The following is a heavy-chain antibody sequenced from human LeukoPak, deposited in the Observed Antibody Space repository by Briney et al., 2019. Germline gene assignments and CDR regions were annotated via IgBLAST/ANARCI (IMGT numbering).Heavy chain of an antibody. J-gene: IGHJ5*02. V-gene: IGHV3-74*01. CDR3: ASPQS. Sequence: GGSLRLSCAASGFTFDDYAMHWVRQAPGKGLEWVSRINSDGSSTSYADSVKGRFTISRDNAKNTLYLQMNSLRAEDTAVYYCASPQSWGQGTLVTVSS. CDR2: INSDGSST. CDR1: GFTFDDYA.